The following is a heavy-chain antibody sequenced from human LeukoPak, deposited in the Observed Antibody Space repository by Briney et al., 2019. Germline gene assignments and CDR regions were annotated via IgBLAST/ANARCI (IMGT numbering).Heavy chain of an antibody. Sequence: PGGSLRLSCAASGFSFSNAWMSWVRQAPGKGVEWVSGINWNGGITGYADSVKGRFNISRENVKNSLYLQMNSLRAEDNALYYCARAANYDFWSGLFDYWGQGTLVSVSS. D-gene: IGHD3-3*01. CDR3: ARAANYDFWSGLFDY. CDR1: GFSFSNAW. J-gene: IGHJ4*02. CDR2: INWNGGIT. V-gene: IGHV3-20*04.